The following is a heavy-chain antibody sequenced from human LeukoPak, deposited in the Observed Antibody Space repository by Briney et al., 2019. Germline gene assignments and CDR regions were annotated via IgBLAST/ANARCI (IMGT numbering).Heavy chain of an antibody. Sequence: ASVKVSCKASGYTFTSYDINWVRQATGQGLEWTGWMNPNSGNTGYAQKFQGRVTMTRNTSISTAYMELSSLRSEDTAVYYCARLYCGGDCYSGGWFDPWGQGTLVTVSS. CDR3: ARLYCGGDCYSGGWFDP. D-gene: IGHD2-21*02. V-gene: IGHV1-8*01. CDR2: MNPNSGNT. CDR1: GYTFTSYD. J-gene: IGHJ5*02.